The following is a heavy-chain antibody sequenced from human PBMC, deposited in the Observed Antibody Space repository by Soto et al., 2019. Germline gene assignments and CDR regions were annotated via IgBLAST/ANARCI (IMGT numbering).Heavy chain of an antibody. CDR1: GYTLTELS. CDR2: FDPEDGET. CDR3: AKGERSYYYYGMDV. V-gene: IGHV1-24*01. J-gene: IGHJ6*02. Sequence: ASVKVSCKVSGYTLTELSMHWVRQAPGKGLEWMGGFDPEDGETIYAQKFQGRVTMTEDTSTDTAYMELSSLRSEDTAVYYCAKGERSYYYYGMDVWGQGTTVTVSS.